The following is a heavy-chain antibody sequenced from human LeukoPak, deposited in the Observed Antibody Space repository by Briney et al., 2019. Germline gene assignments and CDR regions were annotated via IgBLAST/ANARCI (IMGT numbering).Heavy chain of an antibody. CDR1: GFTFSSYA. J-gene: IGHJ4*02. CDR3: AKMSRYTAMAKTSWAGLECFDY. Sequence: QPGGSLRLSCAASGFTFSSYAMSWVRQAPGKGLEWVSAISGSGGSTYYADSVKGRFTISRDNSKNTLYLQMNSLRAEDTAVYYCAKMSRYTAMAKTSWAGLECFDYWGQGTLVTVSS. V-gene: IGHV3-23*01. D-gene: IGHD5-18*01. CDR2: ISGSGGST.